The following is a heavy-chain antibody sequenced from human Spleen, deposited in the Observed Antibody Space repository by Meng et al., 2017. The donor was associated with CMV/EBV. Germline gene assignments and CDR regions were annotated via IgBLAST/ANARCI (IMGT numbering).Heavy chain of an antibody. CDR2: IYYSGST. V-gene: IGHV4-30-4*02. D-gene: IGHD3-16*01. Sequence: SETLSLTCTVSGGSISSGDYYWSWIRQPPGKGLEWIGYIYYSGSTYYNPSLRSRVTISVDTSKNQFSLKLSSVTAADTAVYYCARERRERTGNFGGYYYYGLDIWGQGTTVTVSS. CDR1: GGSISSGDYY. CDR3: ARERRERTGNFGGYYYYGLDI. J-gene: IGHJ6*02.